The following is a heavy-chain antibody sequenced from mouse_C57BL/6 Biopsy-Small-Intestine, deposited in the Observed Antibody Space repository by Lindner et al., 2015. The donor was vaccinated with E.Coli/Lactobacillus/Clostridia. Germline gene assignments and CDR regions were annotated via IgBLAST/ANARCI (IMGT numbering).Heavy chain of an antibody. J-gene: IGHJ3*01. CDR2: ISPSDTWT. CDR3: AKEENAFDL. CDR1: GYNFTSHF. Sequence: SVKVSCKASGYNFTSHFLHWVRQAPGQGLEWMGVISPSDTWTTYAQKFQGRVTVTKDTSTTTVYMELSSLTSEDTAVYYCAKEENAFDLWGQGTLVTVSS. V-gene: IGHV1-59*01.